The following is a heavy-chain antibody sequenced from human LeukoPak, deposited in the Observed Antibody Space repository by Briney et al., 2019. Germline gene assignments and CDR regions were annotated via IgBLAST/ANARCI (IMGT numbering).Heavy chain of an antibody. CDR3: AKDRSSGLPQLVYFDY. CDR1: GFTFRSYA. D-gene: IGHD3-22*01. J-gene: IGHJ4*02. Sequence: GGSLRLSCAVSGFTFRSYAMSWVRQAPGKGLEWVSVINDSGDSTYYADSVKGRFTISRDNSKNTLYLQMNSLRAEDTAVYYCAKDRSSGLPQLVYFDYWGQGTMVTVSS. V-gene: IGHV3-23*01. CDR2: INDSGDST.